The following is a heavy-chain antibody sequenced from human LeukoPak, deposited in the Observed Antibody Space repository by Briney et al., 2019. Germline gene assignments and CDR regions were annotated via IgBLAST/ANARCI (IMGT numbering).Heavy chain of an antibody. CDR3: ARDSSSSKLDS. CDR1: GFTFSSYS. V-gene: IGHV3-21*01. D-gene: IGHD6-13*01. J-gene: IGHJ4*02. Sequence: GGSLRLSCAASGFTFSSYSMNWVRQAPGKGLEWVSSISSSSTYIYYAESVKGRFTISRDDAKNSLYLQMNSLRAEDTAVYYCARDSSSSKLDSWGQGALVSVSS. CDR2: ISSSSTYI.